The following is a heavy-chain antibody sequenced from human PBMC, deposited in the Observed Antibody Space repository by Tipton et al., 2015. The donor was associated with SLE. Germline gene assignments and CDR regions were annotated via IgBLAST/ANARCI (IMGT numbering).Heavy chain of an antibody. D-gene: IGHD3-3*01. Sequence: SLRLSCAASGFTFSSYAMSWVRQAPGKGLEWVSVIYSGGSSTYYADSVKGRFTISRDNSKNTLYLQMNSLGAEDTAVYYCAKDQPIFGSADIWGQGTMVTVSS. CDR2: IYSGGSST. CDR3: AKDQPIFGSADI. V-gene: IGHV3-23*03. J-gene: IGHJ3*02. CDR1: GFTFSSYA.